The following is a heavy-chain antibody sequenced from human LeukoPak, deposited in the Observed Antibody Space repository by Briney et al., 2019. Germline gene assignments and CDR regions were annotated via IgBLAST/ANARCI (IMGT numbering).Heavy chain of an antibody. CDR3: ASGYSSDYGGNTY. Sequence: GGSLRLSCAASGFTFSAYYMHWVRQAPGKGLVWVSRINSDGTNTNYADSVRGRFIISRDNTKNTLYLQMNSLRAEDTAVYYCASGYSSDYGGNTYWGQGTLVTVSS. J-gene: IGHJ4*02. V-gene: IGHV3-74*01. D-gene: IGHD4-23*01. CDR2: INSDGTNT. CDR1: GFTFSAYY.